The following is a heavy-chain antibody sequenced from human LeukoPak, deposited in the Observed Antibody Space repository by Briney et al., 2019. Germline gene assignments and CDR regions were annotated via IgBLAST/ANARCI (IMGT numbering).Heavy chain of an antibody. CDR3: AKDRDGYKSGDFDY. Sequence: GGSLRLSCAASGFTFSSYAMSWVRQAPGKGLEWVSAISGSGGSTYYADSVEGRFTISRDNSKNTLYLQMNSLRAEDTAVYYCAKDRDGYKSGDFDYWGQGTLVTVSS. J-gene: IGHJ4*02. D-gene: IGHD5-24*01. V-gene: IGHV3-23*01. CDR2: ISGSGGST. CDR1: GFTFSSYA.